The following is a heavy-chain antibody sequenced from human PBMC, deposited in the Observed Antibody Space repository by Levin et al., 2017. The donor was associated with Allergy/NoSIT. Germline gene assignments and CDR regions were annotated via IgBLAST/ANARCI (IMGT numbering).Heavy chain of an antibody. V-gene: IGHV3-49*03. D-gene: IGHD2-15*01. CDR3: SKPVSGGAYYYGMDV. J-gene: IGHJ6*02. CDR2: IRTHSYSGTA. CDR1: GFTFGDYP. Sequence: GESLKISCTGSGFTFGDYPMSWYRQAPGKGLEWVGFIRTHSYSGTADYAASVKGRFTISRDDSKSIVYLQMDSLKTEDTAVYYCSKPVSGGAYYYGMDVWGQGTTVTVSS.